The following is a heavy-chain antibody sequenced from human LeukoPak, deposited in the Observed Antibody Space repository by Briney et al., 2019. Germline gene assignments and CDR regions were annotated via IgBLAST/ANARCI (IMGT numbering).Heavy chain of an antibody. CDR3: ARCGSWSTLGGMDV. CDR1: GYSFTNYW. CDR2: TYPGDSDT. V-gene: IGHV5-51*01. Sequence: GESLKISCKGSGYSFTNYWIAWVRQMPGKGLEWMGITYPGDSDTRYSPSFQGQVTISAGKSISTAYLQWSSLEASDTAMYYCARCGSWSTLGGMDVWGQGTTVTVSS. J-gene: IGHJ6*02. D-gene: IGHD6-13*01.